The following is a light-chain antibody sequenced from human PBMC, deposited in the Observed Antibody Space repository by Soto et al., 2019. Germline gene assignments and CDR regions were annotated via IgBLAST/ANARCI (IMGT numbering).Light chain of an antibody. CDR1: QSISSW. Sequence: DIHLTQSPSTLSASVGDRVTITCRASQSISSWLAWYQQKPGKAPKLLIYKASTLESGVPLRFSGSGSGTEFTLTISSLQPDDFATYYCQHWVDYMWTFGQGTKVEIK. CDR2: KAS. CDR3: QHWVDYMWT. J-gene: IGKJ1*01. V-gene: IGKV1-5*03.